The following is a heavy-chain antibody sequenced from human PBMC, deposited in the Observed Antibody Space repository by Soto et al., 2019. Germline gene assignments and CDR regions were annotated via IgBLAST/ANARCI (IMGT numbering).Heavy chain of an antibody. CDR1: GYSISSGYY. CDR3: ARVRVTMIVVVITPCAFDI. Sequence: KPSETLSLTCAVSGYSISSGYYWGWIRQPPGKGLEWIGSIYHSGSTYYNPSLKSRVTISVDTSKNQFSLKLSSVTAADTAVHYCARVRVTMIVVVITPCAFDIWGQGTMVTVSS. J-gene: IGHJ3*02. CDR2: IYHSGST. D-gene: IGHD3-22*01. V-gene: IGHV4-38-2*01.